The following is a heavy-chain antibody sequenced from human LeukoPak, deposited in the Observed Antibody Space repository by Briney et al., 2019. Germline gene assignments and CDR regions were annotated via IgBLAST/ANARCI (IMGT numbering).Heavy chain of an antibody. CDR1: GGSISSYY. J-gene: IGHJ4*02. V-gene: IGHV4-59*01. CDR3: ARDKTYYFDY. Sequence: PSETLSLTCTVSGGSISSYYWSWIRQPPGKGLEWIGYIYYSGSTNYNPSLKSRVTISVDTSKNQSSLKLSSVTAADTAVYYCARDKTYYFDYWGQGTLVTVSS. CDR2: IYYSGST.